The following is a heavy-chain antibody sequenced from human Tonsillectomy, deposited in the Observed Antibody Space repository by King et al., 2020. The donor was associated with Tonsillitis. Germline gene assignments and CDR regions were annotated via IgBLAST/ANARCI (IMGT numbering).Heavy chain of an antibody. CDR1: GFSLSNARMG. CDR3: ARYPDLGEWLSAHFGMDV. CDR2: IFSNDEK. J-gene: IGHJ6*02. D-gene: IGHD3-3*01. V-gene: IGHV2-26*01. Sequence: VTLKESGPVLVKPTETLTLTCTVSGFSLSNARMGVSWIRQPPGKALEWLAHIFSNDEKAYSTSLRTRLTISKGTSESQVVLTMANMDPVDTATYYCARYPDLGEWLSAHFGMDVWGQGTPVTVS.